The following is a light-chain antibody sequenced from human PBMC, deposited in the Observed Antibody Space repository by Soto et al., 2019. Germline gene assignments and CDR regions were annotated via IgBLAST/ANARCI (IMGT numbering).Light chain of an antibody. V-gene: IGKV1-39*01. CDR3: QQSFSIPSWT. CDR1: QSISIY. J-gene: IGKJ1*01. CDR2: AAS. Sequence: DIQMTQAPSSLSASVGDRVTITCRSSQSISIYLNWYHQKPGRAPKLLISAASSLQSGVPSRFSGSGSGTDFTLTISSLQPEDFATYYCQQSFSIPSWTFGQGTKVDIK.